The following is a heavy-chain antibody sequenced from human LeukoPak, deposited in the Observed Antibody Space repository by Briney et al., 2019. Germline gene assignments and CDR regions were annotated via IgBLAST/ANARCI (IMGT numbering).Heavy chain of an antibody. D-gene: IGHD4-11*01. CDR2: IWYDGSNE. Sequence: GRSLRLSCAASGFIFSDYGMHWVRQAPGKGLEWVAVIWYDGSNEDYVASVKGRFTISRDKNTLYLQMNSLRAEDTAVYFCARHNSDSENIDYWGQGTLVTVSS. CDR1: GFIFSDYG. CDR3: ARHNSDSENIDY. J-gene: IGHJ4*02. V-gene: IGHV3-33*01.